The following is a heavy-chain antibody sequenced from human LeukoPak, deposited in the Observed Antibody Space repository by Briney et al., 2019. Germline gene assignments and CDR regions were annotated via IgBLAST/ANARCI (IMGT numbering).Heavy chain of an antibody. CDR1: GFTFSSYA. CDR2: ISGSGGST. D-gene: IGHD2/OR15-2a*01. Sequence: PGGSLRLSCAASGFTFSSYAMSWVRQAPGKGLEWVSAISGSGGSTYYAGSVKGRFTISRDNSKNTLYLQMNSLRGEETVVYYCAKDRGILLLYSDYWGQGTLVTVSS. CDR3: AKDRGILLLYSDY. J-gene: IGHJ4*02. V-gene: IGHV3-23*01.